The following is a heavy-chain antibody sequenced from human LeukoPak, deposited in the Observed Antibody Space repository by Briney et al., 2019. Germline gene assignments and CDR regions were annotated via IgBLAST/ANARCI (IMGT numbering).Heavy chain of an antibody. CDR3: ARAGEATVFDY. J-gene: IGHJ4*02. D-gene: IGHD4-11*01. V-gene: IGHV4-59*01. Sequence: SETLSLTCIVSGGSISSYYWSWIRQPPGKGLEWIGYIYYSGSTNYNPSLKSRVTISVDTSKNQFSLKLSSVTAADTAVYYCARAGEATVFDYWGQGTLVTVSS. CDR1: GGSISSYY. CDR2: IYYSGST.